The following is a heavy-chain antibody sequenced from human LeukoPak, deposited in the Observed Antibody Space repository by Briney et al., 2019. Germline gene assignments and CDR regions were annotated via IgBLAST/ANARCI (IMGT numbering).Heavy chain of an antibody. CDR2: IIPIFGTA. CDR3: TSHRGNSGWYFDL. J-gene: IGHJ2*01. V-gene: IGHV1-69*13. Sequence: SVKVSCKASGGTFSSYAISWVRQAPGQGLEWMGGIIPIFGTANYAQKFQGRVTITADESTSTAYMELSSLRSEDTAVYYCTSHRGNSGWYFDLWGRGTRVTVSS. CDR1: GGTFSSYA. D-gene: IGHD4-23*01.